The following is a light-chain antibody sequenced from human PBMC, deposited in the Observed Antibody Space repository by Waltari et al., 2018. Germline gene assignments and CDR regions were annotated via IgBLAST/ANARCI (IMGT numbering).Light chain of an antibody. CDR3: LQHSDWPRFT. Sequence: DIVLSQSPATLSLSPGESAILSCRATQSVSRYLAWYQQKPGQAPRLLIYDASNRATGIPVRFSGSGSGTDFTLTISSLGPEDFAVYYCLQHSDWPRFTFGPGTKVDIK. CDR2: DAS. V-gene: IGKV3-11*01. J-gene: IGKJ3*01. CDR1: QSVSRY.